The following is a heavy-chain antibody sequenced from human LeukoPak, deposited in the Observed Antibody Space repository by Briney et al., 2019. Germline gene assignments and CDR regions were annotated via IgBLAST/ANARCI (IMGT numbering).Heavy chain of an antibody. CDR3: ASLAAAGNGLNFDY. V-gene: IGHV4-34*01. D-gene: IGHD6-13*01. CDR1: GGSFSGYY. CDR2: INHSGST. J-gene: IGHJ4*02. Sequence: PSETLSLTCAVYGGSFSGYYWSWIRQPPGKGLEWIGEINHSGSTNYNPSLKSRLTISVDTSKNQFSLKVSSVTAADTAVYYCASLAAAGNGLNFDYWGQGTLVTVSS.